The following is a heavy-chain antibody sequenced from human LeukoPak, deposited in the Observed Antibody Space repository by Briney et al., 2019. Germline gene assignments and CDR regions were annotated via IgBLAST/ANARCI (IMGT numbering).Heavy chain of an antibody. CDR1: GGSISSYY. V-gene: IGHV4-4*07. CDR3: ARDKRLATVAVLDIYYYYYMDV. J-gene: IGHJ6*03. D-gene: IGHD4-23*01. Sequence: SDTLSLTCTVSGGSISSYYWSWIRQPAGKGLEWIGRIYTSGSTNYNPSLKSRVTMSVDTSKNQFSLKLSSVTAADTAVYYCARDKRLATVAVLDIYYYYYMDVWGKGTTVTVSS. CDR2: IYTSGST.